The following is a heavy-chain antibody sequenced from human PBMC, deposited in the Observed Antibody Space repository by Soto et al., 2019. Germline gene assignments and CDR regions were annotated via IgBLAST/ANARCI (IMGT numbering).Heavy chain of an antibody. V-gene: IGHV1-69*06. CDR2: ITPLFGAA. Sequence: QVQLVQSEAEVKEPGSSVKVSCKASGGTFNNYAITWVRQAPGQGLEWMGGITPLFGAANYAQKFQARVTITADNSTSTAYMELSSLRSQDPALYYLARETRQISSRYLGFYWGPGIQVTVSS. J-gene: IGHJ4*02. D-gene: IGHD3-22*01. CDR3: ARETRQISSRYLGFY. CDR1: GGTFNNYA.